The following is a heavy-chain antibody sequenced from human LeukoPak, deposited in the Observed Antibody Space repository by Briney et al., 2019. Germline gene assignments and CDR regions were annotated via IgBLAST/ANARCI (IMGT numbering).Heavy chain of an antibody. CDR2: IYYSGST. CDR3: ARQGYSYGSGGP. V-gene: IGHV4-39*01. D-gene: IGHD5-18*01. Sequence: SETLSLTCTVSGGSISSSCYCWGWIRQPPGKGLEWIGSIYYSGSTYYNPSLKSRVTISVDTSKNQFSLKLSSVTAADTAVYYCARQGYSYGSGGPWGQGTLVTVSS. CDR1: GGSISSSCYC. J-gene: IGHJ5*02.